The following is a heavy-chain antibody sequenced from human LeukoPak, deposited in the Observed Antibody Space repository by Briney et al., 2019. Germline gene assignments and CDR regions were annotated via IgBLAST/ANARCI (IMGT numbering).Heavy chain of an antibody. Sequence: GGSLRLSCAASGFTFSSYGMHWVRQAPGKGLEWVAVISYDGSNKYYADSVKGRFTISRDNSKNTLYLQMNSLRAEDTAVYYCAKENYDSSGYYYVDYWGQGTLVTVSS. CDR2: ISYDGSNK. J-gene: IGHJ4*02. D-gene: IGHD3-22*01. V-gene: IGHV3-30*18. CDR3: AKENYDSSGYYYVDY. CDR1: GFTFSSYG.